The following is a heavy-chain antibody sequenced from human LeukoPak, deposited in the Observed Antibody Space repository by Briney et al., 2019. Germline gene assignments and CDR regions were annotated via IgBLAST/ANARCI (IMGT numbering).Heavy chain of an antibody. CDR1: GGTFSSYA. J-gene: IGHJ4*02. Sequence: SVKVSCKASGGTFSSYAIIWVRQAPGQGLDWMGRIIPILGIANYAQKFQGRVTITADKSTSTAYMELSSLRSEDTAVYYCARSPYYYDSSGYHNYFDYWGQGTLVTVSS. CDR3: ARSPYYYDSSGYHNYFDY. D-gene: IGHD3-22*01. CDR2: IIPILGIA. V-gene: IGHV1-69*04.